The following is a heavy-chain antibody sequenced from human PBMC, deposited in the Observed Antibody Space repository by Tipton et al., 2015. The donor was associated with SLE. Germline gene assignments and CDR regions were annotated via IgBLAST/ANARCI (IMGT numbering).Heavy chain of an antibody. CDR3: ARHRVKGTARYFDY. V-gene: IGHV4-39*07. CDR1: GGSISSSSYY. Sequence: TLSLTCTVSGGSISSSSYYWGWIRQPPGKGLEWIGSIYYSGSTYSNPSLKSRVTISVDTSKNQFSLKLSSVTAADTAVYYCARHRVKGTARYFDYWGQGTLVTVSS. J-gene: IGHJ4*02. CDR2: IYYSGST. D-gene: IGHD1-1*01.